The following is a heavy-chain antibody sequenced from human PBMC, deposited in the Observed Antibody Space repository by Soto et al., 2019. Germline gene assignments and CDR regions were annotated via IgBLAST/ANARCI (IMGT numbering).Heavy chain of an antibody. CDR2: IKSKTDGGTT. Sequence: ESGGGLVKPGGSLRLSCAASGFTFSNAWINWVRQAPGKGLEWVGRIKSKTDGGTTDYAGPVKGRFAISRDDSNNMVYLQMNSLKIEDTAVYYCTTDSYSTIIIVRFDYWGHGTLVTVSS. CDR3: TTDSYSTIIIVRFDY. V-gene: IGHV3-15*07. J-gene: IGHJ4*01. CDR1: GFTFSNAW. D-gene: IGHD3-22*01.